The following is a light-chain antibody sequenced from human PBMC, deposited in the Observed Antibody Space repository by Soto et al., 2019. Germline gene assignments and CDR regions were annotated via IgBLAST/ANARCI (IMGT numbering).Light chain of an antibody. CDR2: EVS. V-gene: IGLV2-14*01. CDR3: QAYDNSLGVSVL. CDR1: SRDVGSYNY. Sequence: QSALTQPASVSGSPGQSITISCTGTSRDVGSYNYVSWYQQHPGKAPKLMIYEVSNRPSGVSDRFSGSKSGNTASLTISGLQAEDEADYYCQAYDNSLGVSVLFGGGTKLTVL. J-gene: IGLJ3*02.